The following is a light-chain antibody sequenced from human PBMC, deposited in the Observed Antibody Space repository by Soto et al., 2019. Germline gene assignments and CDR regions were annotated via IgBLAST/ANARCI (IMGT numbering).Light chain of an antibody. CDR1: SSDVGSYNL. J-gene: IGLJ1*01. CDR2: EGS. CDR3: CSYAGSFSNYV. V-gene: IGLV2-23*01. Sequence: QSALTQPASVSGSPGQSITISCTGTSSDVGSYNLVSWYQQHPGKAPKLMIYEGSKRPSGVSNRFSGSKSGNTASLTISGLQAEDEADYYCCSYAGSFSNYVFGTGTKLTVL.